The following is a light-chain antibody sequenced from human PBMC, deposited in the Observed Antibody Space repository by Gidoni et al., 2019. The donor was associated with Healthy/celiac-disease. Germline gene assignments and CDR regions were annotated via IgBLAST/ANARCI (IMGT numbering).Light chain of an antibody. J-gene: IGKJ4*01. CDR3: QQRSNWLT. V-gene: IGKV3-11*01. Sequence: IVLTQSPATLSLSPAERATLSCRASQSVSSYLAWYQQKPGQAPRLLIYDASNMATGIPARFSGSGSGTDFTLTISSLEPEDFAVYYCQQRSNWLTFGGGTKVEIK. CDR1: QSVSSY. CDR2: DAS.